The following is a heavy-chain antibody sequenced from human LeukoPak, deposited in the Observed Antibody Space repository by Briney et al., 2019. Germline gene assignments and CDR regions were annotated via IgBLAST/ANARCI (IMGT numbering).Heavy chain of an antibody. CDR1: GFTFSSYG. D-gene: IGHD3-22*01. CDR2: ISGSGGST. V-gene: IGHV3-23*01. Sequence: GGSLRLSCAASGFTFSSYGMSWFRQAPGKGLEWVSAISGSGGSTYYADSVKGRFTISRDNSKNTLYLQMNSLRAEDTAVYYCANLRADKYYYDSSGYYYFDYWGQGTLVTVSS. CDR3: ANLRADKYYYDSSGYYYFDY. J-gene: IGHJ4*02.